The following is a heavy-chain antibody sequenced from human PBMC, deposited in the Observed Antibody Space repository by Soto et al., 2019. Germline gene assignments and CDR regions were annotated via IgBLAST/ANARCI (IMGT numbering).Heavy chain of an antibody. CDR1: GFIFSDYA. CDR3: ARDGVLATGPIDY. CDR2: ISGSGDYT. V-gene: IGHV3-23*01. D-gene: IGHD5-12*01. J-gene: IGHJ4*02. Sequence: PGGSLRLSCAASGFIFSDYAMSWVRQAPGKGLEWFSAISGSGDYTYYTDPVKGRFTLSRDNAKKTLYLQMSSLRAEDTAVYYCARDGVLATGPIDYWGPGTLVTVSS.